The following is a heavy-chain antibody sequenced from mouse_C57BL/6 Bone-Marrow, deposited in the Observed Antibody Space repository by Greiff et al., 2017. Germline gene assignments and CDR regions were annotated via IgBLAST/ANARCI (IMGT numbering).Heavy chain of an antibody. D-gene: IGHD2-2*01. CDR3: ARWLPNYFDY. CDR2: IYPGDGDT. Sequence: QVQLQQSGPELVKPGASVKISCKASGYAFSSSWLNWVKQRPGKGLEWIGRIYPGDGDTNYNGKFKGKATLTADKSSSPAYMQLSSLTSEDSAVYFCARWLPNYFDYWGQGTTLTVSS. CDR1: GYAFSSSW. J-gene: IGHJ2*01. V-gene: IGHV1-82*01.